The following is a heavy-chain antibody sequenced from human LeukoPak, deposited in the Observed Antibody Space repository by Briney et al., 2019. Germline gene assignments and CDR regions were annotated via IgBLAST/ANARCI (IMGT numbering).Heavy chain of an antibody. CDR2: ISYDGSNK. Sequence: GGSLRLSCAASGFTFSSYAMHWVRQAPGKGLEWVAVISYDGSNKYYADSVKGRFTISRDSSKNTLSLQMNSLRAEDTAVYYCAKIPKGGYFDYWGQGTLVTVSS. J-gene: IGHJ4*02. D-gene: IGHD2-2*01. CDR1: GFTFSSYA. V-gene: IGHV3-30-3*02. CDR3: AKIPKGGYFDY.